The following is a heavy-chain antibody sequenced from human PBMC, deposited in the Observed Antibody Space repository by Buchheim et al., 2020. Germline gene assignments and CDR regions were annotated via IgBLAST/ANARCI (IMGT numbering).Heavy chain of an antibody. CDR2: IIPIFGTA. Sequence: QVQLVQSGAEVKKPGSSVKVSCKASGGTFSSYAISWVRQAPGQGLEWMGGIIPIFGTANYAQKFQGRVTSTADKSTSTANMELSSLRSEDTAVYYCARSFHDFWSGYPKKVPFDYWGQGTL. CDR3: ARSFHDFWSGYPKKVPFDY. J-gene: IGHJ4*02. CDR1: GGTFSSYA. D-gene: IGHD3-3*01. V-gene: IGHV1-69*06.